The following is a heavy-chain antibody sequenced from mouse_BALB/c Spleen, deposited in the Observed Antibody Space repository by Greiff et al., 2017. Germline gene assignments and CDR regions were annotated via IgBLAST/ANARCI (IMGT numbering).Heavy chain of an antibody. J-gene: IGHJ3*01. D-gene: IGHD2-14*01. CDR2: IYPGDGDT. CDR1: GYAFSSYW. Sequence: VQLQQSGAELVRPGSSVKISCKASGYAFSSYWMNWVKQRPGQGLEWIGQIYPGDGDTNYNGKFKGKATLTADKSSSTAYMQLSSLTSEDSAVYFCARGGKTYDELFAYWGQGTLVTVSA. CDR3: ARGGKTYDELFAY. V-gene: IGHV1-80*01.